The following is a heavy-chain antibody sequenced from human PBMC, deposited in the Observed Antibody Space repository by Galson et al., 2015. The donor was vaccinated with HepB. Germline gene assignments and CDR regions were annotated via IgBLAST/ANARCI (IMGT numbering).Heavy chain of an antibody. J-gene: IGHJ4*02. V-gene: IGHV5-10-1*01. CDR2: IDPSGAYA. Sequence: QSGAEVTKPGESLRISCQGSGYSFTTYWINWLRQMPGKGLEWVGRIDPSGAYAHYTPSTRGHVTISADQSINTAYLQWSSLKASDTAMYYCARRYCTGGSGYSGFDYWGQGTLVTVSS. D-gene: IGHD2-15*01. CDR3: ARRYCTGGSGYSGFDY. CDR1: GYSFTTYW.